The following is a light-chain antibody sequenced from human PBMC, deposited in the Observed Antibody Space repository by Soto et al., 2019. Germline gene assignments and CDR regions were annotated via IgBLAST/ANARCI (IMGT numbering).Light chain of an antibody. CDR3: QAWDSSTAGVV. J-gene: IGLJ2*01. CDR2: QDS. Sequence: SYELTQPPSVSVSPGQTASITCSGDKLGDKYACWYQQKPGQSPVLVIYQDSKRPSGIPERFSGSNSGNTATLTISGTQAMDEADYYCQAWDSSTAGVVFGGGTKPPS. V-gene: IGLV3-1*01. CDR1: KLGDKY.